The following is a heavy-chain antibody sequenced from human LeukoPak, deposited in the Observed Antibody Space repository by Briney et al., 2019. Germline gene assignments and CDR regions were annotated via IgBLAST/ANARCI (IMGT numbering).Heavy chain of an antibody. Sequence: SETLSLTCTVSGGSISSYYWSWIRQPPGKGLEWIGYIYYSGSTSYNPSLKSRVTISVDTSKNQFSLKLSSVTAADTAVYYCARHMYSGSYYHFDYWGQGTLVTVSS. CDR2: IYYSGST. V-gene: IGHV4-59*08. CDR3: ARHMYSGSYYHFDY. CDR1: GGSISSYY. D-gene: IGHD1-26*01. J-gene: IGHJ4*02.